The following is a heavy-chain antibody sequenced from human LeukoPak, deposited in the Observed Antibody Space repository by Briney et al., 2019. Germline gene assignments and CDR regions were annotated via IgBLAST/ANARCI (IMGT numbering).Heavy chain of an antibody. J-gene: IGHJ5*02. V-gene: IGHV1-8*03. CDR2: MNPNSGNT. CDR1: GYTFTIYG. D-gene: IGHD4-17*01. CDR3: ARRGTVTRKRYNWFDP. Sequence: GASVKVSCKASGYTFTIYGISWVRQAPGQGLEWMGWMNPNSGNTGYAQKFQGRVTITRNTSISTAYMELSSLRSEDTAVYYCARRGTVTRKRYNWFDPWGQGTLVTVSS.